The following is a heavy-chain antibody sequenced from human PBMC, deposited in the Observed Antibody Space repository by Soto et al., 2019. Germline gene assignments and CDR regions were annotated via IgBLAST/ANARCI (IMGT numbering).Heavy chain of an antibody. D-gene: IGHD4-17*01. CDR1: GGSISIRNYY. CDR2: SGTT. J-gene: IGHJ4*02. Sequence: QLQLQESGPGLVKPSETLSLTCTVSGGSISIRNYYWGWIRQPPGKGLEWIGSGTTYNNPSLRGRVTISMDTSNNQFSLDLTSVTAADTAVYYCATYGGDTGRFDYWGQGILVTVSA. V-gene: IGHV4-39*01. CDR3: ATYGGDTGRFDY.